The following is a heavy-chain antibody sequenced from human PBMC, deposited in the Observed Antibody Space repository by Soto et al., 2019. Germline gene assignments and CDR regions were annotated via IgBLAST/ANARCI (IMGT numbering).Heavy chain of an antibody. CDR2: IYPGDSDT. V-gene: IGHV5-51*01. J-gene: IGHJ6*02. D-gene: IGHD4-17*01. Sequence: GESLKISCKGSGYSFTSYWIGWVRQMPGKGLEWMGIIYPGDSDTRYSPSFQGQVTISADKSISTAYLQWSSLKASDTAMYYCARQASDDYGAYRYYGMDVCGQGTTVTVSS. CDR3: ARQASDDYGAYRYYGMDV. CDR1: GYSFTSYW.